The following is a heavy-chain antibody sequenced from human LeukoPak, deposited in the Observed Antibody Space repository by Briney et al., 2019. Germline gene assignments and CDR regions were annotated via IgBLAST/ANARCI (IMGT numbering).Heavy chain of an antibody. Sequence: PGGSLRLPCAASGFTFSSYAMSWVRQAPGKGLEWVGFLQNDGSEKYFADSVKGRFTISRDNSKNTLYLQMNSLRAEDTAVYYCARESSRIAIGTLDFWGQGTLVTVPS. J-gene: IGHJ4*02. D-gene: IGHD6-13*01. CDR1: GFTFSSYA. CDR2: LQNDGSEK. V-gene: IGHV3-23*03. CDR3: ARESSRIAIGTLDF.